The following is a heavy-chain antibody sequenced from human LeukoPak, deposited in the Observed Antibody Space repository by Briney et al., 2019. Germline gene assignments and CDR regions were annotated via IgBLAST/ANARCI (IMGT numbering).Heavy chain of an antibody. J-gene: IGHJ4*02. CDR3: ARRYGSGSYDKFDY. CDR2: IFSTGST. V-gene: IGHV4-59*08. Sequence: PSETLSLTCTVSGSSISSCHWNWIRQPPGKGLEWIGYIFSTGSTNYNPSLKSRVTISLDTSKSQFSLRLTSVTAADTAVYYCARRYGSGSYDKFDYWGQGTLVTVSS. D-gene: IGHD3-10*01. CDR1: GSSISSCH.